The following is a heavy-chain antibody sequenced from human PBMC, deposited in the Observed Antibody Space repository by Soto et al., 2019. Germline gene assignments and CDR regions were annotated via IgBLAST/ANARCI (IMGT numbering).Heavy chain of an antibody. V-gene: IGHV3-30*18. CDR1: GFTFSSYG. CDR3: AKEPPYSY. J-gene: IGHJ4*02. D-gene: IGHD1-1*01. CDR2: ISYDGSNK. Sequence: PGGSLRLSCAASGFTFSSYGMHWVRQAPGKGLEWVAVISYDGSNKYYADSVKGRFTISRDNSKNTLYLQMNSLRAEDTAVYYCAKEPPYSYWGQGTLVTVSS.